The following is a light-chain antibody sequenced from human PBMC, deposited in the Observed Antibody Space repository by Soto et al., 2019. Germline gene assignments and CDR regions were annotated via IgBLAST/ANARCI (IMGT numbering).Light chain of an antibody. CDR2: YAS. CDR3: QHYSNWPPT. V-gene: IGKV3-15*01. CDR1: QNVNSN. J-gene: IGKJ3*01. Sequence: EVVMTQSPSTLSVSPGERATLSCRASQNVNSNIAWYQQKPGQAPSLLISYASTMATGIPARFSGSGSWTEFTLTISSLQSEDFGVYYCQHYSNWPPTFGPGTKVEIK.